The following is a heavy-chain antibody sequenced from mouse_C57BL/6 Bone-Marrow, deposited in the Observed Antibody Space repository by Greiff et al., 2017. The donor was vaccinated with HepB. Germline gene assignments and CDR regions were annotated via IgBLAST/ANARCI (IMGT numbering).Heavy chain of an antibody. Sequence: EVQVVESGGDLVKPGGSLKLSCAASGFTFSSYGMSWVRQTPDKRLEWVATISSGGSYTYYPDSVKGRFTISRDNAKNTLYLQMSSLKSEDTAMYYCAILTTVVNDWGKGTTLTVAS. CDR1: GFTFSSYG. CDR2: ISSGGSYT. D-gene: IGHD1-1*01. J-gene: IGHJ2*01. V-gene: IGHV5-6*01. CDR3: AILTTVVND.